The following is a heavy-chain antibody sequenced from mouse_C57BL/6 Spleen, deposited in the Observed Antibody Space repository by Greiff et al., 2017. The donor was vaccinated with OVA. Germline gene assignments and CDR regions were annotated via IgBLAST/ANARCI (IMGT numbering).Heavy chain of an antibody. D-gene: IGHD1-1*01. CDR1: GYSFTSYY. J-gene: IGHJ4*01. V-gene: IGHV1-66*01. CDR2: IYPGSGNT. CDR3: ARGHYGSSTGYAMDY. Sequence: QVQLKESGPELVKPGASVKISCKASGYSFTSYYIHWVKQRPGQGLEWIGWIYPGSGNTKYNEKFKGKATLTADTSSSTAYMQLSSLTSEDSAVYYCARGHYGSSTGYAMDYWGQGTSVTVSS.